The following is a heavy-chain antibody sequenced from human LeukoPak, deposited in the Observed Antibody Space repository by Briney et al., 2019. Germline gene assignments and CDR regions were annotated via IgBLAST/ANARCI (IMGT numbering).Heavy chain of an antibody. CDR2: INTNTGNP. CDR3: ARDFNGSGGPDAFDI. D-gene: IGHD3-10*01. CDR1: GYTFTSYA. V-gene: IGHV7-4-1*02. Sequence: ASVKVSCKASGYTFTSYAMNWVRQAPGQGLEWMGWINTNTGNPTYAQGFTGRFVFSLDTSVSTAYLQISSLKAEDTAVYYCARDFNGSGGPDAFDIWAKGQWSPSLQ. J-gene: IGHJ3*02.